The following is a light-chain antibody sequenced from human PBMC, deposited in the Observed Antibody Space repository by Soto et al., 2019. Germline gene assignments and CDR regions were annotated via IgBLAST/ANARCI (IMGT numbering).Light chain of an antibody. CDR3: GTWDSSLSAGV. V-gene: IGLV1-51*01. Sequence: SVLTQPPSASGTPGQRVTISCSGSSSNIRSNTVSWYQQLPGTAPKLLIYDNNKRPSGIPDRFSGSKSGTSATLGITGLQTGDEADYYCGTWDSSLSAGVFGGGT. CDR2: DNN. CDR1: SSNIRSNT. J-gene: IGLJ2*01.